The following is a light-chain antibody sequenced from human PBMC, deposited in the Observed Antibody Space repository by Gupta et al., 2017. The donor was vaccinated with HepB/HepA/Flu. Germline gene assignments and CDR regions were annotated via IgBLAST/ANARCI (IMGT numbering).Light chain of an antibody. CDR2: TNN. CDR1: SSHIGAGYD. V-gene: IGLV1-40*01. CDR3: QCYDSSLTASV. J-gene: IGLJ2*01. Sequence: QSVLTQPTSVSGAPGQRVTLSCTGRSSHIGAGYDVHWYQHLPGTAPKLLIYTNNNRPSGVPDRFSASKSGTPASLAITGLQAEDEADYYCQCYDSSLTASVFGGGTKVTVL.